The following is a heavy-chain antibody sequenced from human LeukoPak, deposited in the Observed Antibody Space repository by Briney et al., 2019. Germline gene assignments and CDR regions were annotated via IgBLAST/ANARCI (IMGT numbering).Heavy chain of an antibody. J-gene: IGHJ4*02. CDR3: ARETRYYGSGRYYNSFDY. Sequence: GGSLRLSCAASGFTFSSYSMNWVRQAPGKGLEWVSSISSSSSYIYYADSVKGRFTISRDNAKNSLYLQMNSLRAEDTAVYYCARETRYYGSGRYYNSFDYWGQGTLVTVSS. CDR2: ISSSSSYI. V-gene: IGHV3-21*01. CDR1: GFTFSSYS. D-gene: IGHD3-10*01.